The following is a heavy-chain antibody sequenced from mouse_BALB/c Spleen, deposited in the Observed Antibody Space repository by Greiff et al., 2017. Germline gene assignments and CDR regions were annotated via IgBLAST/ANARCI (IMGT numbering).Heavy chain of an antibody. CDR1: GYAFSSYW. J-gene: IGHJ2*01. V-gene: IGHV1-80*01. CDR3: AREDYGAFDY. D-gene: IGHD1-2*01. CDR2: IYPGDGDT. Sequence: SGAELVRPGTSVKVSCKASGYAFSSYWMNWVKQRPGQGLEWIGQIYPGDGDTNYNGKFKGKATLTADKSSSTAYMQLSSLTSEDSAVYFCAREDYGAFDYWGQGTTLTVSS.